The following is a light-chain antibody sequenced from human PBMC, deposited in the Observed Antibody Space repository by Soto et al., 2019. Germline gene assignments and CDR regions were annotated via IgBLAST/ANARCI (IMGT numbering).Light chain of an antibody. CDR1: QSVSSSH. J-gene: IGKJ1*01. V-gene: IGKV3-20*01. Sequence: EIVLTQSPGTLSLSPGERATLSCRASQSVSSSHLAWYQQKPGQAPTLLIYGASSRATGIPDRFSGSGSGTDFTLTISRLEVEDFAVYYCQQYGRSPRTFGQGNKVEIK. CDR2: GAS. CDR3: QQYGRSPRT.